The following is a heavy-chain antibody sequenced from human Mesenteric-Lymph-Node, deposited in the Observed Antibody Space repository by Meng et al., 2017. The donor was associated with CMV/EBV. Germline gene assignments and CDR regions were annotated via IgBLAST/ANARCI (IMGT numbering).Heavy chain of an antibody. CDR3: ARGGRGIVVVPASHFDY. D-gene: IGHD2-2*01. CDR2: ISANNGNT. J-gene: IGHJ4*02. V-gene: IGHV1-18*01. Sequence: VKVSCKASGYTFTSYGINWVRQAPGQGLEWMGWISANNGNTNYAQKLQGRVTMTTDTSTSTAYMELRSLRSDDTAVYYCARGGRGIVVVPASHFDYWGQGTLVTVSS. CDR1: GYTFTSYG.